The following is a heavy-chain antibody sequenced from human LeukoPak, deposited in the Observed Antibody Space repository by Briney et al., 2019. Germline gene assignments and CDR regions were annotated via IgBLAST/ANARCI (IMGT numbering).Heavy chain of an antibody. CDR1: GYSLTELS. D-gene: IGHD4-23*01. CDR2: FTPEHAET. J-gene: IGHJ4*02. Sequence: SVKVSCKVSGYSLTELSVHWVRQAPGIGLEWMGGFTPEHAETTYAQRFQGRVTMTEDTSTGTAYMELSSLRSDDTAVYYCATGDYGGIYFDFWGRGTLVTVSS. CDR3: ATGDYGGIYFDF. V-gene: IGHV1-24*01.